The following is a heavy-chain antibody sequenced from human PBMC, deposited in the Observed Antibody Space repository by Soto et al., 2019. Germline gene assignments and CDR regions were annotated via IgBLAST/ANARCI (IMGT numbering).Heavy chain of an antibody. CDR1: GGSISSSSYY. J-gene: IGHJ4*02. V-gene: IGHV4-39*01. D-gene: IGHD2-21*02. Sequence: SESLSLTCTFCGGSISSSSYYWGWIRQPPGKGLERIGSIYYSGSTYYNPSLKSRVTISVDTSKNQFSLKLSSVTAADTAVYYCARLGLGVVVTAIVRDYWGQGTLVTVSS. CDR3: ARLGLGVVVTAIVRDY. CDR2: IYYSGST.